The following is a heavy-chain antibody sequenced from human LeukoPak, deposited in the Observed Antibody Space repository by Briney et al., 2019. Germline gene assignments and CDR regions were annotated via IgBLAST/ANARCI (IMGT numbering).Heavy chain of an antibody. D-gene: IGHD6-13*01. CDR1: GYTFTSYG. CDR3: ARAAAAGLYYFDY. CDR2: IIPIFGTA. J-gene: IGHJ4*02. V-gene: IGHV1-69*13. Sequence: ASVKVSCKASGYTFTSYGISWVRQAPGQGLEWMGGIIPIFGTANYAQKFQGRVTITADESTSTAYMELSSLGSEDTAVYYCARAAAAGLYYFDYWGQGTLVTVSS.